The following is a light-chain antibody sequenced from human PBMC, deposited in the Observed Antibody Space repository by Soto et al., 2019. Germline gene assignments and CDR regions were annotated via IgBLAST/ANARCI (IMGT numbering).Light chain of an antibody. Sequence: DIVMTQSPDSLAVSLGERATINCMSSQSVLFSSNNKNYLAWYQQKPGQPPKLLIYWASTRESGVPDRFSGSGSGTDFTLTIRSLQAEDVESYYSPQYYLTPLTFGGGTKGDIK. CDR3: PQYYLTPLT. V-gene: IGKV4-1*01. J-gene: IGKJ4*01. CDR2: WAS. CDR1: QSVLFSSNNKNY.